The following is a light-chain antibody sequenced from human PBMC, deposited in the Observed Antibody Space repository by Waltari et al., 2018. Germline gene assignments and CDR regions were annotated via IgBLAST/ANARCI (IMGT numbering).Light chain of an antibody. CDR2: KSN. CDR1: SGSVPSTSY. CDR3: LMYMGSGIWV. V-gene: IGLV8-61*01. Sequence: QTVVTQEPWLSVSPGGPVTLTCALSSGSVPSTSYVSWYQQTPGHAPRTLIYKSNTRSSGVPDRFSGSTLGNKAALTITGAQADDESDYYCLMYMGSGIWVFGGGTKLTVI. J-gene: IGLJ3*02.